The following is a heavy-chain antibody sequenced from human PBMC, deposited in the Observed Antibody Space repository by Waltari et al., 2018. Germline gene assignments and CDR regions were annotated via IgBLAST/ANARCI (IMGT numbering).Heavy chain of an antibody. CDR1: GFTFSSYA. D-gene: IGHD4-4*01. V-gene: IGHV3-30-3*01. Sequence: QVQLVESGGGVVQPGRSLRLSCAASGFTFSSYAMHWVRQAPGKGLEWVAVISYDGSNNYYHDSVKGRFTISRYKSKNALYLQMNSLRAEDTAVYYCARDRGYSNPFDYWGQRTLVTVSS. CDR2: ISYDGSNN. CDR3: ARDRGYSNPFDY. J-gene: IGHJ4*02.